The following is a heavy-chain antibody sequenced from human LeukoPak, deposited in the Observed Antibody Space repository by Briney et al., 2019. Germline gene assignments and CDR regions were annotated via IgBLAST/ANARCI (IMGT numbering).Heavy chain of an antibody. Sequence: ASVKVSCKASGYIFTQYGISWVRQPPGQGLEWMASISTYTGDTNNAQNFQGRVTMTTDTFTSTAYMELWGLRSDDTAVYYCARRTGYNYYYMDVWGQGTTVTVSS. J-gene: IGHJ6*03. D-gene: IGHD3/OR15-3a*01. CDR1: GYIFTQYG. V-gene: IGHV1-18*01. CDR2: ISTYTGDT. CDR3: ARRTGYNYYYMDV.